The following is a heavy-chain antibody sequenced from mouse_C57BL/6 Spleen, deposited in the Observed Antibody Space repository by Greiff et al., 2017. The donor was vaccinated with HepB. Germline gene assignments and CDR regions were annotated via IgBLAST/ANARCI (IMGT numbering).Heavy chain of an antibody. CDR3: ARWNWDDFAY. D-gene: IGHD4-1*01. CDR1: GFTFTDYY. J-gene: IGHJ3*01. V-gene: IGHV7-3*01. Sequence: EVKVVESGGGLVQPGGSLSLSCAASGFTFTDYYMSWVRQPPGKALEWLGFIRNKANGYTTEYSASVKGRFTISRDNSQSILYLQMNALRAEDSATYYCARWNWDDFAYWGQGTLVTVSA. CDR2: IRNKANGYTT.